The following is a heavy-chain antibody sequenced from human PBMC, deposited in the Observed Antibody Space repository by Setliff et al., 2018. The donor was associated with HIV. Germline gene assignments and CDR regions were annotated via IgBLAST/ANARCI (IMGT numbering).Heavy chain of an antibody. Sequence: SETLSLTCAVYGGSFSGHYWSWIRQSPAKGLEWIGHIYTNGYTNYNPSLKSRVTISFDTSQNQFSLRLSSVTAADTAVFYCARAPPGIQNDAFDIWGQGAMVTVSS. J-gene: IGHJ3*02. CDR1: GGSFSGHY. CDR3: ARAPPGIQNDAFDI. CDR2: IYTNGYT. V-gene: IGHV4-4*08.